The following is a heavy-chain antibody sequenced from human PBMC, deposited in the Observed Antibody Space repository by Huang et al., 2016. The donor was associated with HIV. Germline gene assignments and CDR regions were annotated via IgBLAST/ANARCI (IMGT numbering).Heavy chain of an antibody. CDR2: ITHSAST. Sequence: QVQLQQWGAGLLRPSETLSLTCAVYGGSFSGYYGTWIRQPPGKGLEWIGEITHSASTNYNPSLKSRVTISVDTSRNQFSLTLTSVTAADTAVYYCARGQGGYYYYMDVWGKGTTVTVSS. J-gene: IGHJ6*03. CDR3: ARGQGGYYYYMDV. V-gene: IGHV4-34*01. CDR1: GGSFSGYY.